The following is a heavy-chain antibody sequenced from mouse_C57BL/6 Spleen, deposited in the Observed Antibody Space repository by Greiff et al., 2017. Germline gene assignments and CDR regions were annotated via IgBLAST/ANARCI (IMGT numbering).Heavy chain of an antibody. V-gene: IGHV1-7*01. D-gene: IGHD2-4*01. J-gene: IGHJ2*01. CDR1: GYTFTSYW. Sequence: QVPLKQSGAELAKPGASVKLSCKASGYTFTSYWMHWVKQRPGQGLEWIGYINPSSGYTKYNQKFKDKDTLTADKSASPAYMQLSSLTYEDSAVYYCASLYDYDMYYFDYWGQGTTLTVSS. CDR3: ASLYDYDMYYFDY. CDR2: INPSSGYT.